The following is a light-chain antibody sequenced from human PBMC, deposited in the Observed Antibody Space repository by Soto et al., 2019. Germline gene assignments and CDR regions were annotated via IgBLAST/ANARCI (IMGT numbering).Light chain of an antibody. J-gene: IGLJ1*01. CDR2: EVS. CDR1: SSDVGGYNY. CDR3: SSYAGSKNYV. Sequence: QSVLTQPPSASGSPGQSVTISCTGTSSDVGGYNYVSWYQQHPGKAPKLMIYEVSKRPSGVPDRFSGSKSGNTASLTVSGLQAEDEADYYCSSYAGSKNYVFGTGTEVTVL. V-gene: IGLV2-8*01.